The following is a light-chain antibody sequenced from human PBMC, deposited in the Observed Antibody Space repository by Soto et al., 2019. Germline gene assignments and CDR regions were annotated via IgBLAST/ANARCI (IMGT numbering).Light chain of an antibody. V-gene: IGKV3D-15*01. CDR3: QQYDRWWT. CDR1: QSVRSN. CDR2: GAS. J-gene: IGKJ1*01. Sequence: EIVLTQSPATLSLSPGERATLSCRASQSVRSNLAWYQQKPGQAPRLVIYGASTRASGVPARFSGSGSGTEFTLTISSVQSEDFAVYYCQQYDRWWTFGQGTKVDI.